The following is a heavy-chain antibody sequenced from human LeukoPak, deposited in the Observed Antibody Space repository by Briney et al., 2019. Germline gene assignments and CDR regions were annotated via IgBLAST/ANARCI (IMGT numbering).Heavy chain of an antibody. V-gene: IGHV4-31*03. CDR1: GGSISSGGYY. CDR3: ASGLRGPVHAFDI. Sequence: PSETLSLTCTVSGGSISSGGYYWSWIRQHPGKGLEWIGYIYYSGSTYYNPSLKSRVTISVDTSKNQFSLKLSSVTAADTAVYYCASGLRGPVHAFDIWGQGTMVTVSS. CDR2: IYYSGST. D-gene: IGHD1-26*01. J-gene: IGHJ3*02.